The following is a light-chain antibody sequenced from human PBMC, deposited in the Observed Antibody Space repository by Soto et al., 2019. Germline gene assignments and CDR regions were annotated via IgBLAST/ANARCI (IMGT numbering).Light chain of an antibody. CDR3: QQYDNLVT. V-gene: IGKV3-15*01. J-gene: IGKJ4*01. CDR1: QSISSN. CDR2: GAS. Sequence: EIKMAQSRDTLSVSPGGRHNLSCRASQSISSNLAWYQQKPGQAPRLLIYGASTRATGIPARFSGSGSGTEFTLTISSLQPEDNATYYCQQYDNLVTFDGGTKVDIK.